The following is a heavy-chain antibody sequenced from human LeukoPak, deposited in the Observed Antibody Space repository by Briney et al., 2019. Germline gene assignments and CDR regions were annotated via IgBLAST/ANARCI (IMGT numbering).Heavy chain of an antibody. CDR3: AREGPPTIICYH. V-gene: IGHV1-69*13. J-gene: IGHJ5*02. Sequence: SVKVSCKASGGTFSSYAISWVRQAPGQGLEWMGGIIPIFGTANYAQKFQGRVTITADESTSTAYMELSSLRPEDTAVYYCAREGPPTIICYHWGQGTLVTVSS. D-gene: IGHD5-12*01. CDR1: GGTFSSYA. CDR2: IIPIFGTA.